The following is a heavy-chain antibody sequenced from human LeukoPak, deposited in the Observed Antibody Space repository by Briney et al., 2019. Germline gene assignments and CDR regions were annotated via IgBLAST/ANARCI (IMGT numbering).Heavy chain of an antibody. D-gene: IGHD6-19*01. V-gene: IGHV4-4*02. J-gene: IGHJ4*02. CDR2: IYHSVST. CDR3: ARGPPAIAVAGTFYFDY. Sequence: SGTLSLTCAVSGGSISSSNWWSWVRQPPGKALEWIGEIYHSVSTNYSPSLKSRVTISVDKSKNQFSLRLSSVTAADTAVYYCARGPPAIAVAGTFYFDYWGQGTLVTVSS. CDR1: GGSISSSNW.